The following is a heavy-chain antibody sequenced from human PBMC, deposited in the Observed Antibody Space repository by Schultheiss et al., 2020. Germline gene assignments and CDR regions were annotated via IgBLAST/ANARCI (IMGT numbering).Heavy chain of an antibody. D-gene: IGHD3-10*01. CDR3: ARDHRWFGDYYGMDV. CDR2: INSDGSST. J-gene: IGHJ6*02. V-gene: IGHV3-74*01. Sequence: GGSLRLSCAASGFTFSSYWMHWVRQAPGKGLAWVSRINSDGSSTSYADSVKGRFTISRDNAKNTLYLQMNSLRAEDTAVYYCARDHRWFGDYYGMDVWGQGTTVTVSS. CDR1: GFTFSSYW.